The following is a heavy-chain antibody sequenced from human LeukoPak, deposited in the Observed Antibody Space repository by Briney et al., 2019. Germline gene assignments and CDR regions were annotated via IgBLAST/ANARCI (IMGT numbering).Heavy chain of an antibody. J-gene: IGHJ6*03. CDR2: IYYSGST. V-gene: IGHV4-39*01. Sequence: PSETLSLTCTVSGGSISSSSYYWGWIRQPPGKGLEWIGSIYYSGSTYYNPSLKSRVTISVDTSKNQFSLKLSSVTAADTAVYYCARLKRNDGGLLHYYYMDVWGKGTTVTISS. CDR3: ARLKRNDGGLLHYYYMDV. D-gene: IGHD1-1*01. CDR1: GGSISSSSYY.